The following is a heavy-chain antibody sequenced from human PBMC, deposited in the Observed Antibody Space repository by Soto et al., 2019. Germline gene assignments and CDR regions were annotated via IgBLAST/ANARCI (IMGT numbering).Heavy chain of an antibody. Sequence: SETLSLTCTVSGGSISSSSYYWGWIRQPPGKGLEWIGSIYYSGSTYYNPSLKSRVTISVDTSKNQFSLKLSSVTAADTAVYYCARQNWNYEGFDYWGQGTLVTVSS. J-gene: IGHJ4*02. CDR1: GGSISSSSYY. CDR3: ARQNWNYEGFDY. D-gene: IGHD1-7*01. CDR2: IYYSGST. V-gene: IGHV4-39*01.